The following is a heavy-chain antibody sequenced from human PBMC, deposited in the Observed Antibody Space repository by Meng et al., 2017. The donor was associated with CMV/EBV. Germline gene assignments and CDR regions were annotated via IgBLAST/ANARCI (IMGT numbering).Heavy chain of an antibody. CDR3: AKALAGTGPFQH. J-gene: IGHJ1*01. CDR2: LYSGGSST. V-gene: IGHV3-23*03. Sequence: LSLTGAASGFTFSSYAMSWVRQAPGKGLEWVSVLYSGGSSTNYADSVKGRFTISRDKSKNTLYLQMNSLRAEDTAVYYCAKALAGTGPFQHWGQGTLVTVSS. CDR1: GFTFSSYA. D-gene: IGHD6-19*01.